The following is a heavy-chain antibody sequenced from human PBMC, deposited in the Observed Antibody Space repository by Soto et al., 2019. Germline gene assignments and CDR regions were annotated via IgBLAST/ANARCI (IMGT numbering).Heavy chain of an antibody. Sequence: ASVKVSCKTSGYTFTGYYMHWVRQAPGQGLEWMGWINPNSGGTKYSQKFQGRVTITRDTSASTAYMELSSLRSEDTAVYYCARADDSSGYYASVGMDVWGQGTTVTVSS. V-gene: IGHV1-2*02. CDR1: GYTFTGYY. J-gene: IGHJ6*02. D-gene: IGHD3-22*01. CDR3: ARADDSSGYYASVGMDV. CDR2: INPNSGGT.